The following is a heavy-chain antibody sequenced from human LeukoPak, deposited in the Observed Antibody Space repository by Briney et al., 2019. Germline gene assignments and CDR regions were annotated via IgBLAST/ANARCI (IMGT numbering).Heavy chain of an antibody. CDR1: GGSISSYY. Sequence: SETLSLTCTVSGGSISSYYWSWIRQPPGKGLEWIGYIYTSGSTNYNPSLKSRVTISVDTSKNQFSLKLSSVTAADTAVYYCARHAPRRWLPSPDAFDIWRQGTMVTVSS. CDR3: ARHAPRRWLPSPDAFDI. V-gene: IGHV4-4*09. CDR2: IYTSGST. D-gene: IGHD5-24*01. J-gene: IGHJ3*02.